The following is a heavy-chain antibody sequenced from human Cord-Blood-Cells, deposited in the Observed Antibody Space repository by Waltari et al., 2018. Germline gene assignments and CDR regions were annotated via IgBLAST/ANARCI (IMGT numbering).Heavy chain of an antibody. Sequence: QVQLQPWGAGLLKPSETLSPTCAVYGGSFSGSCRSWIRTPPGKGLEWIGEINHSGSTNYNPSRKSRVTISVDTSKNQFSLKLSSVTAADTAVYYCARGELIAAAYYFDYWGQGTLVTVSS. D-gene: IGHD6-13*01. V-gene: IGHV4-34*01. CDR2: INHSGST. CDR1: GGSFSGSC. CDR3: ARGELIAAAYYFDY. J-gene: IGHJ4*02.